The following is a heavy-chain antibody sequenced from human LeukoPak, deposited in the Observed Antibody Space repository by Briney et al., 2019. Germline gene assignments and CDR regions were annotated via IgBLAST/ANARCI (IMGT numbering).Heavy chain of an antibody. CDR3: ARDRYRGIVATIPLVPFDY. CDR1: EFSVGSNY. D-gene: IGHD5-12*01. J-gene: IGHJ4*02. V-gene: IGHV3-66*01. Sequence: TGGSLRLSCAASEFSVGSNYMTWVRQAPGKGLEWVSLIYSGGSTYYADSVKGRFTISRDNSKNTLYLQMNSLRAEDTAVYYCARDRYRGIVATIPLVPFDYWGQGTLVTVSS. CDR2: IYSGGST.